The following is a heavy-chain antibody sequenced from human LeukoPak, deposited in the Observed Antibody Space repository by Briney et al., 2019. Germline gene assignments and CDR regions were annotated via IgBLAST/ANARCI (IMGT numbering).Heavy chain of an antibody. Sequence: SVKVSCKASGGTFSSYAISWVRQAPGQGLEWMGGIIPIFGTANYAQKFQGRVTITADESMSTAYMELSSLRSEDTAVYYCARGIAAAGTRDRFDYWGQGTLVTVSS. D-gene: IGHD6-13*01. CDR1: GGTFSSYA. CDR2: IIPIFGTA. V-gene: IGHV1-69*13. J-gene: IGHJ4*02. CDR3: ARGIAAAGTRDRFDY.